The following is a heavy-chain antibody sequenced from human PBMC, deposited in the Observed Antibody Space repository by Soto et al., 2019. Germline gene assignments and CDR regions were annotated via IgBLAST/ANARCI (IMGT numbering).Heavy chain of an antibody. CDR2: IYYSGRT. CDR3: ARGRTTVTTYYSDGMDV. J-gene: IGHJ6*02. CDR1: GGSISSYY. D-gene: IGHD4-4*01. V-gene: IGHV4-59*01. Sequence: QVQLQESGPGLVKPSETLSLTCTVSGGSISSYYWSWIRQPPGKGLEWIGYIYYSGRTNYNPPLKSRGTRSGDTSKNQDPLQLSAGTAADTAVYYCARGRTTVTTYYSDGMDVGGQGTTVTVSS.